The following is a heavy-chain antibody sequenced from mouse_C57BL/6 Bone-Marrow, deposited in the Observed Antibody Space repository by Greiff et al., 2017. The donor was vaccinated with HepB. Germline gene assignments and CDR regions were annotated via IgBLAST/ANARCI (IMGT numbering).Heavy chain of an antibody. CDR1: GFTFSDYY. CDR3: ARHSDYYGSSYPFAY. CDR2: ISNGGGSN. D-gene: IGHD1-1*01. V-gene: IGHV5-12*01. J-gene: IGHJ3*01. Sequence: EVKLVESGGGLVQPGGSLKLSCAASGFTFSDYYMYWVRQTPEKRLEWVAYISNGGGSNYYPDTVKGRFTISRDNAKNTLYLQMSRLKSEDTAMYYCARHSDYYGSSYPFAYWGQGTLVTVSA.